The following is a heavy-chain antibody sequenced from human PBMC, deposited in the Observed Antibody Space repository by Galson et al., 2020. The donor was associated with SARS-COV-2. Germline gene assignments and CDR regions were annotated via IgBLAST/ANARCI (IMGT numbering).Heavy chain of an antibody. CDR1: GFTFSSSA. Sequence: QLGESLKISCAASGFTFSSSAMHWVRQAPGKGLEWVAIISYDGTTIYKSDSVKGRFTISRDISKNILYLQMNRLRPEDTGVYYCARETDDDSSSWYDNWGQGTLVTVSP. CDR3: ARETDDDSSSWYDN. J-gene: IGHJ5*02. CDR2: ISYDGTTI. D-gene: IGHD3-22*01. V-gene: IGHV3-30*04.